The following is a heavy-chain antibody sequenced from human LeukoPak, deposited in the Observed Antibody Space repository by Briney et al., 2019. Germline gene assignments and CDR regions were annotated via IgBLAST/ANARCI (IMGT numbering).Heavy chain of an antibody. J-gene: IGHJ6*02. V-gene: IGHV3-30-3*01. D-gene: IGHD5-12*01. CDR2: ISYDGSNK. CDR1: GFTFSSYA. CDR3: ARDRDIIGGYGMDV. Sequence: PGGSLRLSCAASGFTFSSYAMHWVRQAPGKGLEWVAVISYDGSNKYYVDSVKGRFTISRDNSKNTLYLQMNSLRAEDTAVYYCARDRDIIGGYGMDVWGQGTTVTVSS.